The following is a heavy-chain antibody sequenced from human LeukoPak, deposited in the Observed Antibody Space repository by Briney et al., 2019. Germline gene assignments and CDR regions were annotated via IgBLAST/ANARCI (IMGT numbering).Heavy chain of an antibody. V-gene: IGHV3-11*01. Sequence: GGSLRLSCAASGFTFGDYYMGWIRQAPGKGLEWLSYISGTGTTIFYADSVKGRFTISRDNAKNSLDLQMNSLRAEDTAVYFCGRDFGLIGTKRSFDIWGQGTMVTVSS. J-gene: IGHJ3*02. CDR1: GFTFGDYY. D-gene: IGHD1-7*01. CDR2: ISGTGTTI. CDR3: GRDFGLIGTKRSFDI.